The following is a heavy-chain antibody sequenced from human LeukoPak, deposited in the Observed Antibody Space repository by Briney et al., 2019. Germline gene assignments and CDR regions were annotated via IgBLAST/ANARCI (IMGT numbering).Heavy chain of an antibody. Sequence: PGGSLRLSCAASGFPFSTYWIHWFRQVPGRGLVWVARIKDGGTTTDYADSVKGRFTISRDDAKNTLYLHMNSLRVEDTAVYYCTTIRPGYWGQGTLVTVSP. J-gene: IGHJ4*02. CDR3: TTIRPGY. V-gene: IGHV3-74*01. D-gene: IGHD1-26*01. CDR2: IKDGGTTT. CDR1: GFPFSTYW.